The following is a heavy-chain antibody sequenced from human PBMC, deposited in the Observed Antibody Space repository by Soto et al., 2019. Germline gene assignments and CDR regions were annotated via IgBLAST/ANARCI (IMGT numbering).Heavy chain of an antibody. D-gene: IGHD3-10*01. Sequence: SSVKVSCKASGCTFSSYAISWVRQAPGQGLEWMGGIIPIFGTANYAQKFQGRATITADESTRTAYMELRRLRTVDTAVYYFARGRIFRGYYDFALDVWGQGTTVTFSS. V-gene: IGHV1-69*13. J-gene: IGHJ6*02. CDR3: ARGRIFRGYYDFALDV. CDR2: IIPIFGTA. CDR1: GCTFSSYA.